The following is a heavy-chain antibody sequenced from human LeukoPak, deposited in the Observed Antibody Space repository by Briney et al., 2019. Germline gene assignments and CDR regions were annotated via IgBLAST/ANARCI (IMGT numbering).Heavy chain of an antibody. CDR3: ARDLLPEYYYDRSGYYRALGY. J-gene: IGHJ4*02. CDR1: GFTFSSYS. V-gene: IGHV3-21*01. D-gene: IGHD3-22*01. CDR2: ISSSRSYI. Sequence: GGSLRLSCAASGFTFSSYSMNWVRQAPGKGLEWVSSISSSRSYIYYAASVKGRFTLSRDNAKNYLYLQMNSLRAEDTAVYYCARDLLPEYYYDRSGYYRALGYWGEGALVTVSS.